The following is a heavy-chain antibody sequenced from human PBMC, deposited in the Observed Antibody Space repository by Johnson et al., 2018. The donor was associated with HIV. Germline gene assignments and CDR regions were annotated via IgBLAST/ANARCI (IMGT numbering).Heavy chain of an antibody. D-gene: IGHD6-13*01. Sequence: VQLVESGGGLVQPGGSLRLSCAASGFTFSSYAMHWVRQAPGKGLEYVSAISSNGGSTSYANSVKGRFTISRDNSKNTLYLQMGSLRAEYMAVYYCATCSRSGAFDIWGQGTMVTVSS. V-gene: IGHV3-64*01. CDR1: GFTFSSYA. CDR2: ISSNGGST. J-gene: IGHJ3*02. CDR3: ATCSRSGAFDI.